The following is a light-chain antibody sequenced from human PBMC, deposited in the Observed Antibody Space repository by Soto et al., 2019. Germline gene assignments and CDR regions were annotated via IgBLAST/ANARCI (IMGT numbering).Light chain of an antibody. CDR1: SGHNKYI. Sequence: QAVLTQSSSASASLGSSVKLPCTLSSGHNKYIIAWHQQQPGKAPRFLMNLENSGSYNTGSGVPDRFSGSSSGADRYLTISTLQSEDEADYYCETWDSNTRVFGGGTQLTVL. CDR3: ETWDSNTRV. V-gene: IGLV4-60*03. CDR2: LENSGSY. J-gene: IGLJ3*02.